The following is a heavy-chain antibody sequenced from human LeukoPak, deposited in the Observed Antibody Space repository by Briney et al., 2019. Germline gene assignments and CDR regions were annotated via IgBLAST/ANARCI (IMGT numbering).Heavy chain of an antibody. V-gene: IGHV3-30-3*01. CDR1: GFTFSSYA. J-gene: IGHJ4*02. CDR3: AKDPGWELPKYYFDY. Sequence: GGSLRLSCAASGFTFSSYAMHWVRQAPGKGLEWVAVISYDGSNKYYADSVKGRFTISRDNSKNTLYLQMNSLRAEDTAVYYCAKDPGWELPKYYFDYWGQGTLVTVSS. D-gene: IGHD1-26*01. CDR2: ISYDGSNK.